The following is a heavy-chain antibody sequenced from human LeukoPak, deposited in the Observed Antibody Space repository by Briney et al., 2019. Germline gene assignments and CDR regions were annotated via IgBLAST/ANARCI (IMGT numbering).Heavy chain of an antibody. V-gene: IGHV3-23*01. CDR3: ARALGGTTSPFDY. J-gene: IGHJ4*02. CDR1: GFSFSSYA. D-gene: IGHD1-1*01. CDR2: VSGSGGST. Sequence: GGSLRLSCATSGFSFSSYAMSWVRQAPGKGLEWVSAVSGSGGSTYYADSVKGRFTISRDNSKNTLYLQMNSLRAEDTAVYYCARALGGTTSPFDYWGQGTLVTVSS.